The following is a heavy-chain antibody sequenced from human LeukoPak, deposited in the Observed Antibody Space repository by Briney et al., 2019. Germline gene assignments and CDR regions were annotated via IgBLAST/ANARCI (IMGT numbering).Heavy chain of an antibody. CDR1: GGSISSGGYY. D-gene: IGHD3-3*01. Sequence: SETLSLTCTVSGGSISSGGYYWSWIRQPPGKGLEWIGSIYYSGSTYYNPSLKSRVTISVDMSKNQFSLKLSSVTAADTAVYYCARQDAEKGPNYDFWSGYRTGSAFDIWGQGTMVTVSS. CDR3: ARQDAEKGPNYDFWSGYRTGSAFDI. CDR2: IYYSGST. V-gene: IGHV4-39*01. J-gene: IGHJ3*02.